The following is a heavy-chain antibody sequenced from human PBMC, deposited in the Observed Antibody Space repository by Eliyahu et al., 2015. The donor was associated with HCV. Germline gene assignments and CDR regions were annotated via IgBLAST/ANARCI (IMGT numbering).Heavy chain of an antibody. CDR3: AKDYYDSWAFDI. Sequence: QVQLVESGGGVVQPGRSLRLSCAASGFTFSSYGMHWVRQAPGKGLEWVAVISYDGSNKYYADSVKGRFTISRDNSKNTLYLQMNSLRAEDTAVYYCAKDYYDSWAFDIWGQGTMVTVSS. CDR2: ISYDGSNK. V-gene: IGHV3-30*18. D-gene: IGHD3-22*01. J-gene: IGHJ3*02. CDR1: GFTFSSYG.